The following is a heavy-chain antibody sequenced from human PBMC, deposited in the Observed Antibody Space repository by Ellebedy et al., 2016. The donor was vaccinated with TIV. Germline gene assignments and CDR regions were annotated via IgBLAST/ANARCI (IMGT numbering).Heavy chain of an antibody. CDR1: GGSISNYY. V-gene: IGHV4-39*01. D-gene: IGHD2-15*01. Sequence: MPSETLSLTCTVSGGSISNYYWGWIRQPPGKGLEWIGSIYYSGTAYYNPSLNSRVTISVDTSKNQFSLKLSSVTAADTAVYYCASGEVVVSAAAGACFDYWGQGTLVTVSS. CDR2: IYYSGTA. J-gene: IGHJ4*02. CDR3: ASGEVVVSAAAGACFDY.